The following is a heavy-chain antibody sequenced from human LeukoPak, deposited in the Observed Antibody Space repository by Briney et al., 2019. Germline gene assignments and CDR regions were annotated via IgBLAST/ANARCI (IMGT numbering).Heavy chain of an antibody. V-gene: IGHV1-69*05. CDR3: ARGDGYYYDSSGYNDY. D-gene: IGHD3-22*01. J-gene: IGHJ4*02. Sequence: SVKVSCKASGGTFSSYAISWVRQAPGQGLEWMGRIIPIFGTASYAQKFQGRVTITTDESTSTAYMELSSLRSEDTAVYYCARGDGYYYDSSGYNDYWGQGTLVTVSS. CDR2: IIPIFGTA. CDR1: GGTFSSYA.